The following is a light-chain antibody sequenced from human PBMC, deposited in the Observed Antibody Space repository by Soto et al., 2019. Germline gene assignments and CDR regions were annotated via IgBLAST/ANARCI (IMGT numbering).Light chain of an antibody. CDR2: DAS. CDR3: QQYSRYPPT. V-gene: IGKV1-5*01. Sequence: DIQMTQSPSTLSASVGDRVTIACRASQSIGRLLAWYQGKPGKAPELLIYDASNLETGVPLRFSGSGSGTEFTLTISSLQPDDFATYYCQQYSRYPPTLGGGTKVDIK. J-gene: IGKJ4*01. CDR1: QSIGRL.